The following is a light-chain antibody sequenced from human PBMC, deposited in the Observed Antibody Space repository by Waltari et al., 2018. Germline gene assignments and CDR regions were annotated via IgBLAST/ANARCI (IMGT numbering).Light chain of an antibody. Sequence: QSVLTQPPSVPGAPGPRVSISCTGSTSNIGAGYDVHWYQQGPGKAPKLIIYGTNTRPLGVPDRFFGSQYGTSASLAIIGLQAEDEGDYYCQSYDTTLSVVFGGGTKLTVL. CDR1: TSNIGAGYD. V-gene: IGLV1-40*01. CDR3: QSYDTTLSVV. CDR2: GTN. J-gene: IGLJ2*01.